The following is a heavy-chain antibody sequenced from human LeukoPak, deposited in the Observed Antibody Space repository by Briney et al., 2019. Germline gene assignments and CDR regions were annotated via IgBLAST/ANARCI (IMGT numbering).Heavy chain of an antibody. CDR1: GYTFTAYY. D-gene: IGHD5-24*01. Sequence: ASVKVSCKSSGYTFTAYYMHWVRQAPGQGLEWMGCINPKTGGTGYAQKFQGRVTMTRDTSISTAYMELSRLRSDDTAVYYCALSGYNPSNYFDYWGQGTLVTVSS. CDR2: INPKTGGT. J-gene: IGHJ4*02. CDR3: ALSGYNPSNYFDY. V-gene: IGHV1-2*02.